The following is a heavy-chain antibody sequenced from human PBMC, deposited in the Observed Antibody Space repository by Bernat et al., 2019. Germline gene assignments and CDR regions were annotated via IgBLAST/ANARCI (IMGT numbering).Heavy chain of an antibody. Sequence: QVQLQESGPGLVKPSETLSLTCTVSGGSISSYYWSWIRQPPGKGLEWIGYIYYSGSTNYNPSLKSRVTISVDTSKNQFSLKLSSVTAADTAVYYCARVLYGYYLLKGMDVWGQGTTVTVSS. D-gene: IGHD2/OR15-2a*01. J-gene: IGHJ6*02. CDR1: GGSISSYY. CDR2: IYYSGST. V-gene: IGHV4-59*01. CDR3: ARVLYGYYLLKGMDV.